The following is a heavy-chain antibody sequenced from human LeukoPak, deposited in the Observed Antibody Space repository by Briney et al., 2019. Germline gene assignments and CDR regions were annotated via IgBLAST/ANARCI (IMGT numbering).Heavy chain of an antibody. CDR3: ARETRDSSGYYSNFDY. CDR1: GGSISSHY. J-gene: IGHJ4*02. Sequence: SETLSLTCTVSGGSISSHYWSWIRQPAGKGLEWIGRMYVSTSTHYNPSLKSRVTMSLDTSKNQFSLKLSSVTAADTAVYYCARETRDSSGYYSNFDYWGQGTLVTVSS. CDR2: MYVSTST. V-gene: IGHV4-4*07. D-gene: IGHD3-22*01.